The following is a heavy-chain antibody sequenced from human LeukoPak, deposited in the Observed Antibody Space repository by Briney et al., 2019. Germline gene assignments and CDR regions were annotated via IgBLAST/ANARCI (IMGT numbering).Heavy chain of an antibody. V-gene: IGHV1-8*01. D-gene: IGHD5-24*01. Sequence: ASVKVSCKASGYTFPSYDINWVRQATGQGLEWMGWMNPNSGNTGYAQKFQGRVTMTRNTSISTAYMELSSLRSEDTAVYYCARGQSGQRWLHGRDGEFDYWGQGTLVTVSS. CDR1: GYTFPSYD. CDR3: ARGQSGQRWLHGRDGEFDY. CDR2: MNPNSGNT. J-gene: IGHJ4*02.